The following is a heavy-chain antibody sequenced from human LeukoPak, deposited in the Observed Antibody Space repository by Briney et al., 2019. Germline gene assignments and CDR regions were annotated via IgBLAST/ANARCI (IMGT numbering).Heavy chain of an antibody. CDR3: AKEGAHGAFDI. D-gene: IGHD4/OR15-4a*01. CDR2: ISYDGSNK. CDR1: GFTFSNAW. J-gene: IGHJ3*02. Sequence: GGSLRLSCAASGFTFSNAWMSWVRQAPGKGLEWVAVISYDGSNKYYADSVKGRFTISRDNSKNTLYLQMNSLRAEDTAVYYCAKEGAHGAFDIWGQGTMVTVSS. V-gene: IGHV3-30*18.